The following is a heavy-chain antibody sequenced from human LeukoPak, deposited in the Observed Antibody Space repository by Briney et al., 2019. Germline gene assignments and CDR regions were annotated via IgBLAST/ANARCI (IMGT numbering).Heavy chain of an antibody. CDR2: IYSGGSP. CDR1: GFTVRSSY. V-gene: IGHV3-53*05. Sequence: GGSLRLSCAASGFTVRSSYMSWVRQAPGKGLEWVSVIYSGGSPDYADSAKGRFTISSDNSKNTLHLQMNSLRAEDTAMFYCAKLVGPTAFDLWGQGTLVTVSS. D-gene: IGHD1-26*01. CDR3: AKLVGPTAFDL. J-gene: IGHJ4*02.